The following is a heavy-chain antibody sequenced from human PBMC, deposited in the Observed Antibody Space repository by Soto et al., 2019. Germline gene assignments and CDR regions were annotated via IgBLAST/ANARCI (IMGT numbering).Heavy chain of an antibody. CDR1: GYSFTSYW. CDR2: IYPGDSDT. V-gene: IGHV5-51*01. CDR3: ARAYCSGGSCPTLGMDV. D-gene: IGHD2-15*01. J-gene: IGHJ6*02. Sequence: SLXISCKVSGYSFTSYWIGWVRQMPGKCLEWMGIIYPGDSDTRYSPSFQGQVTISADKSISTAYLQWSSLKASDTAMYYCARAYCSGGSCPTLGMDVWGQGTTVTVSS.